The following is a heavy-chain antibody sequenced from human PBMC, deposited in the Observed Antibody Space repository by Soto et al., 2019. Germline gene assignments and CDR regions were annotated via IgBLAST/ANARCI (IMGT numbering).Heavy chain of an antibody. Sequence: ASVKVSCKASGYTFTSYGISWVRQAPGQGLEWMGWISAYNGNTNYAQKLQGRVTMTTDTSTSTAYMELRSLRSDDTAVYYCARRGCYGYDPDFFDYWGQGTLVTVSS. J-gene: IGHJ4*02. CDR3: ARRGCYGYDPDFFDY. D-gene: IGHD5-12*01. CDR2: ISAYNGNT. CDR1: GYTFTSYG. V-gene: IGHV1-18*01.